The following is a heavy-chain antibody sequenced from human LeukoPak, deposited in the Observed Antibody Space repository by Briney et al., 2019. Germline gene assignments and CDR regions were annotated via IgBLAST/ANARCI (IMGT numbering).Heavy chain of an antibody. V-gene: IGHV3-30*18. CDR1: GFTFSNYG. CDR2: ISYDGSKK. D-gene: IGHD5-18*01. J-gene: IGHJ4*02. CDR3: AEDRAWIQLWSD. Sequence: PGGSLRLSCAASGFTFSNYGMHWVRQAPGKGLEWVAVISYDGSKKYYAESVKGRFTVSRDNSKNTLYLQINSLRAEDTAVYFCAEDRAWIQLWSDWGQGTLVTVSS.